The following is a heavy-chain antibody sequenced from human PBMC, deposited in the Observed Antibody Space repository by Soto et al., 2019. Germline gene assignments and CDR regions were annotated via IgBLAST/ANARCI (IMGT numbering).Heavy chain of an antibody. CDR2: ISAYNGNT. CDR1: GYTFTSYG. J-gene: IGHJ6*02. CDR3: ARTTDYDFWSGYSYYYYGMDV. Sequence: QVQLVQSGAEVKKPGASVKVSCKASGYTFTSYGISWVRQAPGQGLEWIGWISAYNGNTNYAQKLQGRVTMTTDTSTRTAYMELRSLRSDDTAVYYCARTTDYDFWSGYSYYYYGMDVWGQGTTVTVSS. D-gene: IGHD3-3*01. V-gene: IGHV1-18*04.